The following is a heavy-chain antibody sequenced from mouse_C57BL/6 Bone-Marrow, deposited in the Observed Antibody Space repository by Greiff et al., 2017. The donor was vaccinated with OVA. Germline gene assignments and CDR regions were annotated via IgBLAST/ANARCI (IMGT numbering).Heavy chain of an antibody. J-gene: IGHJ3*01. Sequence: QVKLQQPGAELVKPGASVKVSCKASGSTFPGYWMHWVKQRPGQGLEWIGRIHPSDSDTNYNQKFKGKATLTVDKSSSTAYMQLSSLTSEDSAVYYCAIGGYYYGSSYVWFAYWGQGTLVTVSA. CDR2: IHPSDSDT. CDR1: GSTFPGYW. CDR3: AIGGYYYGSSYVWFAY. D-gene: IGHD1-1*01. V-gene: IGHV1-74*01.